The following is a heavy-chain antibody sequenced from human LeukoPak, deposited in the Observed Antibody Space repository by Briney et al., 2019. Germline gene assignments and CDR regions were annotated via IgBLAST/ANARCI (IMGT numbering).Heavy chain of an antibody. D-gene: IGHD3-3*01. CDR3: ARDGYDFWSGYYFDY. J-gene: IGHJ4*02. CDR2: IRSSSSYI. CDR1: GFTFSSYS. Sequence: GGSLRLACAASGFTFSSYSMNWVRLAPGKGLEWVSSIRSSSSYIYYADSVKGRFTISRDNAKNSLYLQMNSLGAEDTAVYYCARDGYDFWSGYYFDYWGQGTLVTVSS. V-gene: IGHV3-21*01.